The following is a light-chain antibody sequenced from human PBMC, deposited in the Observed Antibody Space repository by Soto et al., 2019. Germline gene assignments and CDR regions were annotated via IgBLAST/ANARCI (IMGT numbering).Light chain of an antibody. J-gene: IGLJ3*02. CDR1: SADIGAFNY. V-gene: IGLV2-14*03. CDR2: DVS. CDR3: SSYSTTSALV. Sequence: QSVLTQPASVSGSPGQSITISCAGTSADIGAFNYVSWYQHHPGKAPKLLIYDVSDRPSGVSTRFSASKSANTASLTISGLQADDEGDDYCSSYSTTSALVFGGGTKLTVL.